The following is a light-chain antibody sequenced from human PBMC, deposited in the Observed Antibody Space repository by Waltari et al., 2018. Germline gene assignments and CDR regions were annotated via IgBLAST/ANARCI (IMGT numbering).Light chain of an antibody. J-gene: IGLJ3*02. V-gene: IGLV1-51*02. CDR3: GTWDVSPGAGA. Sequence: QSVLTPPPSVSAAPGQRVTISCSGSSSNIWSRSVSWYQQVPGTAPKLLIDENDKRPSGISDRFSGSKSGTSATLGITGLQTGDEADYYCGTWDVSPGAGAFGGGTKLTVL. CDR2: END. CDR1: SSNIWSRS.